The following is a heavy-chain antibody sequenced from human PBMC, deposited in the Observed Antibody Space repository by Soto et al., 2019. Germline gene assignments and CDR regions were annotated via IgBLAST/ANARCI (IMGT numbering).Heavy chain of an antibody. CDR1: GGTFSSYA. CDR3: ASQGATGYYYGMAV. CDR2: IIPIFGTA. J-gene: IGHJ6*02. V-gene: IGHV1-69*12. D-gene: IGHD4-17*01. Sequence: QVQLVQSGAEVKKPGSSVKVSCKASGGTFSSYAISWVRQAPGQGLEWMGGIIPIFGTANYAQKFQGRVTITADESTSTDYMELSSLRSEDTAVYYCASQGATGYYYGMAVWGQGTTVTVSS.